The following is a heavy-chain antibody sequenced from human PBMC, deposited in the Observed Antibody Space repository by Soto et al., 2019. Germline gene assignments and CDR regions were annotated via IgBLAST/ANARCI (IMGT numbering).Heavy chain of an antibody. CDR3: AKYTGRGGGSVFDY. J-gene: IGHJ4*02. D-gene: IGHD2-15*01. Sequence: GGSLRLSCAPYGFIFSNYAMSWVRQACGKGLEWVSAISGSGADTYYTESVKGRFTISRDNFKNTLYLQMNSLRAEDTAVYYCAKYTGRGGGSVFDYWGQGTRVTVSS. V-gene: IGHV3-23*01. CDR1: GFIFSNYA. CDR2: ISGSGADT.